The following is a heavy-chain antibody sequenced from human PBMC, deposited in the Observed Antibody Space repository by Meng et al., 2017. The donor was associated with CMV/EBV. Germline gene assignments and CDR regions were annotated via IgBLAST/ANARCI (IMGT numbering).Heavy chain of an antibody. D-gene: IGHD6-6*01. CDR1: GYTFTSYD. CDR3: ASGSSGDSSSSGFFDY. Sequence: ASVQVSCKASGYTFTSYDINWVRQATGQGLEWMGWINPNSGNTGYAQKFQGRVTITRNTSISTAYMELSSLRSEDTAVYYCASGSSGDSSSSGFFDYWGQGTLVTVSS. V-gene: IGHV1-8*03. J-gene: IGHJ4*02. CDR2: INPNSGNT.